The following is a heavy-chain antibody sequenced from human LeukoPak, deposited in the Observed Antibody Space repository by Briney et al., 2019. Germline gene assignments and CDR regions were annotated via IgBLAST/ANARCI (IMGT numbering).Heavy chain of an antibody. CDR3: ARLTTPSYYDFWSGYYELDY. J-gene: IGHJ4*02. D-gene: IGHD3-3*01. CDR1: GGSISSSDW. Sequence: SETLSLTCGVSGGSISSSDWWSWVRQPPGKGLEWIGEIYYSGNSNYNPSLKSRVTISVDKSKNQFSLKLSSVTAADTAVYYCARLTTPSYYDFWSGYYELDYWGQGTLVTVSS. V-gene: IGHV4-4*02. CDR2: IYYSGNS.